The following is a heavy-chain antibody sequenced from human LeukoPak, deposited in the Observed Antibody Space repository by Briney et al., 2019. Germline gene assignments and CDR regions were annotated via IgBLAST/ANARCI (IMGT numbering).Heavy chain of an antibody. CDR1: GASISIGGYY. J-gene: IGHJ4*02. Sequence: SQTLSLTCTVSGASISIGGYYWSWLRQHPGKGLEWIGYIYYTGSTYYNPSLKSRVFMSVDTSKNQFSLSLTSVTAADTAVYYCANHCSGGTCYRYYFDHWGQGMLVTVSS. CDR2: IYYTGST. V-gene: IGHV4-31*03. CDR3: ANHCSGGTCYRYYFDH. D-gene: IGHD2-15*01.